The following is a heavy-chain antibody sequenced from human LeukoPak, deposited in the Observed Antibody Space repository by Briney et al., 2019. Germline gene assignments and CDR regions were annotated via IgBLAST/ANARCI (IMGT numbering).Heavy chain of an antibody. CDR1: GFTFGKYW. CDR3: ARAGYYDFWSGYPTGFDP. J-gene: IGHJ5*02. D-gene: IGHD3-3*01. CDR2: INQIGSEK. Sequence: GGSLTLSCTASGFTFGKYWMSWVRQAPGKGLEWVANINQIGSEKYYVDSVRGRFTISRGNAKNSLYLQMNSLRAEDTAVYYCARAGYYDFWSGYPTGFDPWGQGTLVTVSS. V-gene: IGHV3-7*03.